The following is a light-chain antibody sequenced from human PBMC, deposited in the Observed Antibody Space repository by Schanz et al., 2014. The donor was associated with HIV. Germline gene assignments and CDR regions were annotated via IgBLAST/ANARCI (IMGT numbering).Light chain of an antibody. J-gene: IGLJ2*01. CDR2: AVN. CDR3: TSYGGSNNLL. V-gene: IGLV2-8*01. Sequence: QSALTQPRSVSGSPGQSVNISCTGASSDIGVSWYQQYPGNAPRLIIYAVNRRTSGVPDRFSGAKSGNTAFLLVSGLQDEDEADYYCTSYGGSNNLLFGGGTKLTVL. CDR1: SSDIG.